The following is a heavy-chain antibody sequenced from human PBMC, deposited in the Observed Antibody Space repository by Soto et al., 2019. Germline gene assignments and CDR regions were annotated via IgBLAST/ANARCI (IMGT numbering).Heavy chain of an antibody. V-gene: IGHV3-21*06. J-gene: IGHJ4*02. Sequence: TGGSLRLSCAASGLTFTRYSMNWVRQAPGKGLEWVSSISSTTNYIYYGDSMKGRFTISRDNAKNSLYLEMNSLRAEDTAVYYFARESEDLTSNFDYWGQGTLVTVSS. CDR2: ISSTTNYI. CDR1: GLTFTRYS. CDR3: ARESEDLTSNFDY.